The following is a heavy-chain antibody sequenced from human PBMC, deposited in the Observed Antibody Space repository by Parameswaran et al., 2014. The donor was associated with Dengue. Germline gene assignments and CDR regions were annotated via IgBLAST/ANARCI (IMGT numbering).Heavy chain of an antibody. Sequence: WVRQALDKALSGWRGSSPSLSKDYAQKFQGRVTMSADKSTATVYMDLSSLKSEDTAVYYCARGRTVIVGVRPDTQNGMDVWGQGTSVTVSS. CDR3: ARGRTVIVGVRPDTQNGMDV. J-gene: IGHJ6*01. CDR2: SSPSLSK. D-gene: IGHD3-3*01. V-gene: IGHV1-69*02.